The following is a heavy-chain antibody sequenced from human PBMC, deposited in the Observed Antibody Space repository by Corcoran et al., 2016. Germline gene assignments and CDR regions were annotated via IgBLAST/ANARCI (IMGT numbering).Heavy chain of an antibody. D-gene: IGHD1-26*01. CDR1: GYTFTSYG. J-gene: IGHJ4*02. CDR3: ARTPPGDLGSSDGFYYFDY. Sequence: QVQLVQSGAEEKKPGASVKVSCKASGYTFTSYGISWVRQAPGQGLEWMGWISAYNGNTNYAQKLQGRVTMTPDTSTSTAYMELRSMRSDDTAVYYWARTPPGDLGSSDGFYYFDYWGQGTLVTVSS. V-gene: IGHV1-18*01. CDR2: ISAYNGNT.